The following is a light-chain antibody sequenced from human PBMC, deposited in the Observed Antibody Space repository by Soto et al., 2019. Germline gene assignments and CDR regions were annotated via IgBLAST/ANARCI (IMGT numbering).Light chain of an antibody. CDR3: QHFNSYFQT. V-gene: IGKV1-13*02. J-gene: IGKJ1*01. CDR2: DAS. Sequence: AIQLTQSPSSLSASVGERVTITCRASQGISSALAWYQQKPGKAPKLLIYDASSLESGVPSRFSGSGSGTDFTLTISSLQPEDFASYYCQHFNSYFQTFGQGTKVEIK. CDR1: QGISSA.